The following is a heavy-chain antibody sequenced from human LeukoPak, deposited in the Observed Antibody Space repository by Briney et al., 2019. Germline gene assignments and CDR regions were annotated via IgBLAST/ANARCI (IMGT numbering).Heavy chain of an antibody. V-gene: IGHV3-23*01. CDR2: ISGSGGST. Sequence: AGSLRLSCAASGFTFSSYAMSWVRQDPGKGLQWVSAISGSGGSTYYADSVKGRFTISRDNSKNTLYLQMNSLRAEDTAVYYCVRGPRYYDDSGFHYGVFDIWGQGTVVTVSS. J-gene: IGHJ3*02. CDR1: GFTFSSYA. D-gene: IGHD3-22*01. CDR3: VRGPRYYDDSGFHYGVFDI.